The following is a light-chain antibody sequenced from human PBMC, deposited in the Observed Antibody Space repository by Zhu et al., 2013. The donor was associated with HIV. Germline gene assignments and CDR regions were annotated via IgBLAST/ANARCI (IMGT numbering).Light chain of an antibody. V-gene: IGKV3-11*01. CDR2: DAS. CDR3: QQRSNWPVYN. J-gene: IGKJ2*01. Sequence: EILLTQSPGTLSLSPGERATLSCRASQSVNSYLAWYQQKPGQPPRLLIYDASSRATGIPARFSGSGSGTDFTLTISSLEPEDFAVYYCQQRSNWPVYNFGQGSKLEIK. CDR1: QSVNSY.